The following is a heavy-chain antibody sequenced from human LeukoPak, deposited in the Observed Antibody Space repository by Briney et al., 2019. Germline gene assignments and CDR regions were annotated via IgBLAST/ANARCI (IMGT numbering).Heavy chain of an antibody. CDR1: GYTFTGYY. D-gene: IGHD6-19*01. V-gene: IGHV1-2*02. Sequence: ASVKVSCKASGYTFTGYYMHWVRQAPGQGLEGMGWINPNSGGTNYAQKFQGRVTMTRDTSISTAYMELSRLRSDDTAVYYCARDDGSGWYSFDYWGQGTLVTVSS. J-gene: IGHJ4*02. CDR2: INPNSGGT. CDR3: ARDDGSGWYSFDY.